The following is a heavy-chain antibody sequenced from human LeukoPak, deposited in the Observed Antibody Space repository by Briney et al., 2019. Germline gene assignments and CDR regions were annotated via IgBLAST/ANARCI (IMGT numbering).Heavy chain of an antibody. CDR3: AKVRYFGPSAFDI. D-gene: IGHD3-9*01. J-gene: IGHJ3*02. V-gene: IGHV3-30*18. Sequence: PGRSLRLSCAASGFTFRNYGMHWVRQAPGKGLDWVAVISYDGSSKYYADSVKGRFTISRDNSKNTLYLQMNSLRAEDTAVYYCAKVRYFGPSAFDIWGQGTMVTVSS. CDR1: GFTFRNYG. CDR2: ISYDGSSK.